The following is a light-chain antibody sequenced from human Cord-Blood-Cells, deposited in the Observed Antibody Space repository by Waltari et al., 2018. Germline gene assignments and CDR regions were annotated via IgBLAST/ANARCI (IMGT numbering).Light chain of an antibody. Sequence: DIQMNQSPSTLSASVGARFTITCRASQSISSWLAWYQQKPGKAPKLLIYDASSLESGVPSRFSGSGSGTEFTLTISSLQPDDFATYYCQQYNRTFGQGTKVEIK. J-gene: IGKJ1*01. CDR1: QSISSW. V-gene: IGKV1-5*01. CDR3: QQYNRT. CDR2: DAS.